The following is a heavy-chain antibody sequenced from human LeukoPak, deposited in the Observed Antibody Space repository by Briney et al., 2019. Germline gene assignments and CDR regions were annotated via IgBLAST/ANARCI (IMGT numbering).Heavy chain of an antibody. J-gene: IGHJ5*02. Sequence: GASVKVSCKVSGYTLTELSMHWVRQAPGKGLEWMGGFDPEDGETIYAQKFQGRVTMTEDTSTDTACMELSSLRSEDTAVYYCATDQGPYCSSTSCSTNVRQNWFDPWGQGTLVTVSS. CDR3: ATDQGPYCSSTSCSTNVRQNWFDP. D-gene: IGHD2-2*01. CDR1: GYTLTELS. V-gene: IGHV1-24*01. CDR2: FDPEDGET.